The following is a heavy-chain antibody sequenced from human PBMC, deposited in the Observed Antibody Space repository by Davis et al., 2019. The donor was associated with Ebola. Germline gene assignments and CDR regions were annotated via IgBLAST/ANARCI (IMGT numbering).Heavy chain of an antibody. J-gene: IGHJ4*02. CDR2: MNPNSGNT. CDR3: ARDPIQASRVYVSGDY. CDR1: GYTFSSYD. D-gene: IGHD5/OR15-5a*01. Sequence: ASVKVSCKASGYTFSSYDIIWVRQATGHGLEWMGWMNPNSGNTGYARKLQGRVTMTRNTSISTASMELSSLRSEDTAVYYCARDPIQASRVYVSGDYWGQGTLVTVSS. V-gene: IGHV1-8*01.